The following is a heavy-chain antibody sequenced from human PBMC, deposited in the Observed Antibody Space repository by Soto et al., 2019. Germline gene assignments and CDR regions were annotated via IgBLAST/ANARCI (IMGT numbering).Heavy chain of an antibody. CDR3: ARVEDPVGTIFGVVINAFDI. J-gene: IGHJ3*02. CDR1: GGTFSSYA. D-gene: IGHD3-3*01. V-gene: IGHV1-69*01. CDR2: IIPIFGTA. Sequence: QVQLVQSGAEVKKPGSSVKVSCKASGGTFSSYAISWVRQAPGQGLEWMGGIIPIFGTANYAQKFQGRVTITADESTSTAYMELSSLRSEDTAVYYCARVEDPVGTIFGVVINAFDIWGQGTMVTVSS.